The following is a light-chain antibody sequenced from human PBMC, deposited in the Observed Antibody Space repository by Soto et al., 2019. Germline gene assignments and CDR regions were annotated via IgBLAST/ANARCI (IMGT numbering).Light chain of an antibody. CDR1: QNINNN. Sequence: ETLMTQSPATLSVSPGERATLSCRASQNINNNLAWYQQKPGQAPRLLIYGASTRTSGIPARFSGSGSGTEFSLTINSLQSEDFAVYFCQQYNDWPPWTFGQGNRVENK. J-gene: IGKJ1*01. CDR2: GAS. V-gene: IGKV3-15*01. CDR3: QQYNDWPPWT.